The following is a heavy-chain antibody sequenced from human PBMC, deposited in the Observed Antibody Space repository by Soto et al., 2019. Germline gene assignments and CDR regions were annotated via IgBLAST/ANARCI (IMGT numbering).Heavy chain of an antibody. Sequence: QITLRESGPALVKPTQTLTLTCTFSGFSLSTNGVAVGWIRQPPGKALEWLALIFWDDDARYSPSLKSRLTTPXDXXKNQVVLIMTNMDPVDTGTYYCTHTSGHSSTGADNWGQGTQVTVSS. J-gene: IGHJ4*02. CDR3: THTSGHSSTGADN. D-gene: IGHD6-19*01. CDR1: GFSLSTNGVA. CDR2: IFWDDDA. V-gene: IGHV2-5*02.